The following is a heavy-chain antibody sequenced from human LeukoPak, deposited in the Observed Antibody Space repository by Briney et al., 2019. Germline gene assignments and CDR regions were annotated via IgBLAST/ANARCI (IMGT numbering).Heavy chain of an antibody. CDR1: GFTFSSYW. Sequence: GGSLRLSCAAPGFTFSSYWMNWVRQAPGKGLKWVANIKQDGSEKYYVDSVKGRFTISRDNAKSSLYLQMNSLRVEDTAVYYCATSRTLDHWGQGTLVTVSS. V-gene: IGHV3-7*05. CDR2: IKQDGSEK. J-gene: IGHJ4*02. CDR3: ATSRTLDH.